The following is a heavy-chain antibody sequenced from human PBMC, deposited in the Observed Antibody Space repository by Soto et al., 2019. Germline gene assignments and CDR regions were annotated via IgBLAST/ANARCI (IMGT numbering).Heavy chain of an antibody. CDR3: AAGGNPALRDGWFDP. V-gene: IGHV4-30-4*01. D-gene: IGHD2-15*01. CDR2: IYDSGSTYYNPS. Sequence: QVQLQESGPGLVKPSQTLSLTCTVSGGSISSGDYYWSWIRQPPGKGLEWIGYIYDSGSTYYNPSYYNPSLKVRVIISVDTSKNQFSLELYSVTAADTAVYYCAAGGNPALRDGWFDPWGQGTLVTVSS. J-gene: IGHJ5*02. CDR1: GGSISSGDYY.